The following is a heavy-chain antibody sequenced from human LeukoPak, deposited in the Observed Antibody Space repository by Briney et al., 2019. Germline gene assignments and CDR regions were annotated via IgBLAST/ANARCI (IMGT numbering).Heavy chain of an antibody. V-gene: IGHV4-59*08. CDR3: ARHSWGSGSYAYYYGMDV. CDR2: IYYSGST. J-gene: IGHJ6*02. Sequence: PSETLSLTCTVSGGSISSYYWSWVRQPPGKGLEWIGYIYYSGSTNYNPSLKSRVTISVDTSKNQFSLKLSSVTAADTAVYYCARHSWGSGSYAYYYGMDVWGQGTTVTVSS. D-gene: IGHD3-10*01. CDR1: GGSISSYY.